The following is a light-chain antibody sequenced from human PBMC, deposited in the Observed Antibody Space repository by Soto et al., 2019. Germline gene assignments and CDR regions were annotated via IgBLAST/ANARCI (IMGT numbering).Light chain of an antibody. CDR1: SSNVGNNY. CDR2: ENH. Sequence: QSVLTQPPSVSAAPGQKVTISCSGGSSNVGNNYVSWYQQLPGAAPKLLIYENHKRPSGIPDRFSGSKSGTSATLGITGLQPGDEADYYCGACDGRMSGVVFGGGTKLTVL. CDR3: GACDGRMSGVV. V-gene: IGLV1-51*02. J-gene: IGLJ2*01.